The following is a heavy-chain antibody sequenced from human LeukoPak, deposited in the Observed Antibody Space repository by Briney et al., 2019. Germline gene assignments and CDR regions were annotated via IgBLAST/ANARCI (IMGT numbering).Heavy chain of an antibody. Sequence: GGSLRLSCAASGFTVSSNYMNWVRQAPAKGLVWVSRINSVGSSTSYADSVKGRFTISRDNAKNTLYLQMNSLRAEDTAVYYCARERTSGWDAFDSWGQGTLVTVSS. J-gene: IGHJ4*02. CDR2: INSVGSST. D-gene: IGHD6-19*01. CDR3: ARERTSGWDAFDS. V-gene: IGHV3-74*01. CDR1: GFTVSSNY.